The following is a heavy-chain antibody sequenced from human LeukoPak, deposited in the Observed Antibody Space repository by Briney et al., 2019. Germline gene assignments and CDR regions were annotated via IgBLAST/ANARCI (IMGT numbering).Heavy chain of an antibody. Sequence: GGSLRLSCAASGFDFSSYAMTWVRQAPGKGLEWLSTISGTGGFTYYADSVQGRFTISRDNAKNSLYLQMNSLRAEDTALYYCAKDISYDILTGSIDYWGQGTLVTVSS. D-gene: IGHD3-9*01. CDR1: GFDFSSYA. J-gene: IGHJ4*02. CDR3: AKDISYDILTGSIDY. V-gene: IGHV3-23*01. CDR2: ISGTGGFT.